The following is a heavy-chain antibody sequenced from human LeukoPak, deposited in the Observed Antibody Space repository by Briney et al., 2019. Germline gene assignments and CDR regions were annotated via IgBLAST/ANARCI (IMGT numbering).Heavy chain of an antibody. CDR1: GDSISSGSYY. V-gene: IGHV4-61*02. D-gene: IGHD1-26*01. J-gene: IGHJ4*02. CDR2: ISTTGST. Sequence: SETLSLTCTVSGDSISSGSYYWSWIRQPAGKGLEWIGRISTTGSTNYNPFLKSRLTISLDTSKNQFSLKLSSVTAADTAVYYCARVANSGTYFLFDYWGLGTLVTVSS. CDR3: ARVANSGTYFLFDY.